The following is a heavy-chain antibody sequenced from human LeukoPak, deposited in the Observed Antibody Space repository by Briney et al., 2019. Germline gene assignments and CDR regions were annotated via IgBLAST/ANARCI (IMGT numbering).Heavy chain of an antibody. CDR1: GFTFSSYA. D-gene: IGHD5-24*01. J-gene: IGHJ4*02. CDR2: ISYDGSNK. CDR3: AREGYGYNPPLEY. Sequence: PGGSLRLSCAASGFTFSSYAMHWVRQAPGKGLEWVAVISYDGSNKYYADSVKGQFTISRDNSKNTLYLQMNSLRAEDTAVYYCAREGYGYNPPLEYWGQGTLVTVSS. V-gene: IGHV3-30-3*01.